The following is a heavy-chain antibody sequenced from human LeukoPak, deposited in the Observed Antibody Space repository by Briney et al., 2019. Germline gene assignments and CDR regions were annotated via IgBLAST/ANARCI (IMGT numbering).Heavy chain of an antibody. CDR3: ARVYYDFWSGYYYYYYYGMDV. D-gene: IGHD3-3*01. Sequence: ASETLSLTCAVYGGSFSVYYWSWIRQPPGKGLEWIGEINHSGSTNYNPSLKSRVTIPVDTSKNQFSLKLSSVTAADTAVYYCARVYYDFWSGYYYYYYYGMDVWGQGTTVTVSS. CDR2: INHSGST. V-gene: IGHV4-34*01. CDR1: GGSFSVYY. J-gene: IGHJ6*02.